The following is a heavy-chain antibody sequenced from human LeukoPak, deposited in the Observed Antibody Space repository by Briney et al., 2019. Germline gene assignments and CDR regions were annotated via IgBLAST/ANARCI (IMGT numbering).Heavy chain of an antibody. J-gene: IGHJ4*02. CDR2: TYYSGST. CDR1: GYSISSGYY. CDR3: ARGRSVDY. V-gene: IGHV4-38-2*01. D-gene: IGHD3-3*01. Sequence: SETLSLTCVVSGYSISSGYYWGWIRQPPGKGLEWIGSTYYSGSTYYNPSLKSRVTISVDTSKNQFSLRLSSVTAADTAVYYCARGRSVDYWGQGTLVTVSS.